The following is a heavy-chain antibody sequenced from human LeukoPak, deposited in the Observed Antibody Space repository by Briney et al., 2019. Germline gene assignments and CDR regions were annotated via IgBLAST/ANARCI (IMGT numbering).Heavy chain of an antibody. CDR1: GFTFSSYW. Sequence: PGGSLRLSCAASGFTFSSYWMHWVRQAPGKGLVWVSRINTDGSSTSYADSVKGRFTISRDNAKNTLYLQMNSLRAEDTAVYYCARDPGYDEVYLTLLRVGGDAFDIWGQGTMVTVSS. CDR3: ARDPGYDEVYLTLLRVGGDAFDI. J-gene: IGHJ3*02. D-gene: IGHD1-26*01. CDR2: INTDGSST. V-gene: IGHV3-74*01.